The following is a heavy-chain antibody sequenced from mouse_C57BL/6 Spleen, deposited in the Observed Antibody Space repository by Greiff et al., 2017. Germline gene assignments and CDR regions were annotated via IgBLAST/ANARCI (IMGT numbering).Heavy chain of an antibody. CDR1: GFSLSTSGMG. Sequence: QVTLKESGPGILQSSQTLSLTCSFSGFSLSTSGMGVSWIRQPSGKGLEWLAHIYWDDDKRYNPSLKSRLTISKDTSRNQVFLKITSVDTADTATYYCARRITTVVAEYFDVWGTGTTVTVSS. J-gene: IGHJ1*03. D-gene: IGHD1-1*01. CDR3: ARRITTVVAEYFDV. V-gene: IGHV8-12*01. CDR2: IYWDDDK.